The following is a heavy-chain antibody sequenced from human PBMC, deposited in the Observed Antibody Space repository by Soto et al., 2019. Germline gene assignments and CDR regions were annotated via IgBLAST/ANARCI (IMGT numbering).Heavy chain of an antibody. CDR1: GASMRGSTSNFY. J-gene: IGHJ6*02. V-gene: IGHV4-61*01. D-gene: IGHD3-16*01. CDR3: ARAMGDWGTYYYYYGFDV. CDR2: IYYSGAT. Sequence: PETLSLTCSVSGASMRGSTSNFYWSWIRQSTGKGLEWIGSIYYSGATNYNPSLESRLTISVDTSKNQFSLNLSSVTAADSAVYYCARAMGDWGTYYYYYGFDVWGQGTTVTVSS.